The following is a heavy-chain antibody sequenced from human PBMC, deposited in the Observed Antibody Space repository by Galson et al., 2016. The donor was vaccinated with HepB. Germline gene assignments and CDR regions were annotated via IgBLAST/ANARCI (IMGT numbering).Heavy chain of an antibody. CDR2: VSGVSGNT. CDR1: GYTFTNYG. J-gene: IGHJ4*02. V-gene: IGHV1-18*04. Sequence: SVKVSCKASGYTFTNYGVSWVRQAPGEGLQWMGWVSGVSGNTNYAHKYRGRVTMTPDTSTSTAYMELMSLRSDDTAVYYCAEHSTLEDHRDSDFDYWSQGTLVTVSS. CDR3: AEHSTLEDHRDSDFDY. D-gene: IGHD5-24*01.